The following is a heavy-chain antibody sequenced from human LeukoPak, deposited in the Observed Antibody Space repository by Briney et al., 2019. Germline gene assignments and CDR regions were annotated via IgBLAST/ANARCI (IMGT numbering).Heavy chain of an antibody. Sequence: SETLSLTCTVSGASFNSDDQYWNWIRQSPGKGLEWIGYIYYSGSTNYNPSLKSRVTISVDTSKNQFSLKLSSVTAADTAVYYCARAVRSSGWYPYNWFDPWGQGTLVTVSS. V-gene: IGHV4-61*08. D-gene: IGHD6-19*01. CDR1: GASFNSDDQY. J-gene: IGHJ5*02. CDR2: IYYSGST. CDR3: ARAVRSSGWYPYNWFDP.